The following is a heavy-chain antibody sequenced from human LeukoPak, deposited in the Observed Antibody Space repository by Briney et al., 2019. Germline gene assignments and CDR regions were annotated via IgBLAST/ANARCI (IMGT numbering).Heavy chain of an antibody. V-gene: IGHV3-64*01. CDR2: ISTDGTRT. J-gene: IGHJ3*02. D-gene: IGHD1-20*01. Sequence: QAGGSLRLSCAASGFTFSTYAIHWVRQAPGQGLEFVSSISTDGTRTYYANSVKVRFTISRDNSKNTLYLQLGSLKSEDMAIYYCARGVAAGGSITGTTRFGSPPPWEDAFDIWGQGTMVTVSS. CDR1: GFTFSTYA. CDR3: ARGVAAGGSITGTTRFGSPPPWEDAFDI.